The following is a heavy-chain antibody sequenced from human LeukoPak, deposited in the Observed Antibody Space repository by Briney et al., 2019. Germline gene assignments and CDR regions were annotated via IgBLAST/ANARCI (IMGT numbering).Heavy chain of an antibody. J-gene: IGHJ2*01. V-gene: IGHV3-7*01. D-gene: IGHD2-15*01. CDR3: ARDLGYCNGGSCNWYFDL. Sequence: GGSLGLSCAASGFTFSSYWMSWVRQAPGKGLEWVANIKQDGSEKYYVDSVKGRFTISRDNAKKSLYLQMNSLRAEDTAVYYCARDLGYCNGGSCNWYFDLWGRGTLVTVSS. CDR2: IKQDGSEK. CDR1: GFTFSSYW.